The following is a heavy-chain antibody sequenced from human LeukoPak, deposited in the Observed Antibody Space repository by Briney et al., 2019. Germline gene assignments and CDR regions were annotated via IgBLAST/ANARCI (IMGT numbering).Heavy chain of an antibody. CDR3: ARADSSGYYYPNYFDD. J-gene: IGHJ4*02. Sequence: GGSLRLSCAASGFTFSIYEMNWVRQAPGKGLEWVSSSSGSTIYYADSVKGRFTISRDNAKNSLYLQMNSLRAEDTAVYYCARADSSGYYYPNYFDDWGQGTLVTVSS. CDR1: GFTFSIYE. V-gene: IGHV3-48*03. D-gene: IGHD3-22*01. CDR2: SSSGSTI.